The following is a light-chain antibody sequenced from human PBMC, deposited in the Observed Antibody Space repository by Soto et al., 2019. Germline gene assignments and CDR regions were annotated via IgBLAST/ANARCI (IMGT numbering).Light chain of an antibody. CDR1: SSDVGGYHY. J-gene: IGLJ1*01. CDR2: DVS. Sequence: QSALTQPASVSGSPGQSITISCTGTSSDVGGYHYVSWYQQYPGKAPKVMIYDVSNRPSGVSNRFSGSKSGNTASLTISGPQAEDEADYYCSSYTTSSTYVFGTGTKLTVL. CDR3: SSYTTSSTYV. V-gene: IGLV2-14*01.